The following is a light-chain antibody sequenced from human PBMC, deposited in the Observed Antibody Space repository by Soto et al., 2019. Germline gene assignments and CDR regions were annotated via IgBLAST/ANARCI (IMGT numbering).Light chain of an antibody. CDR1: QNVDSNY. Sequence: EIVLTQSPGTLSLSPGERATLSCRASQNVDSNYLAWYQQRPGQPPRLLIFDSSNRATGVPVRFSGSGSGTDFTLTIGSLEPEDSAVYYCQQRKNWPPITFCQGTRLEIK. J-gene: IGKJ5*01. CDR2: DSS. CDR3: QQRKNWPPIT. V-gene: IGKV3-11*01.